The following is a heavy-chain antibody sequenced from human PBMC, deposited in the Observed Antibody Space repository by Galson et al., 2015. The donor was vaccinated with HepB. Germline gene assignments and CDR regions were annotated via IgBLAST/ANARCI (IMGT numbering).Heavy chain of an antibody. J-gene: IGHJ3*01. D-gene: IGHD3-22*01. Sequence: SVKVSCKASGDTSSTFTINWVRQAPGHGLEWMGRIIPVLGIADYAQQFQGRVTITADKSTSTAYMELSSLRSEDTAVYYCAREIITMIVSSAFDVWGQGTLVTASS. V-gene: IGHV1-69*04. CDR3: AREIITMIVSSAFDV. CDR2: IIPVLGIA. CDR1: GDTSSTFT.